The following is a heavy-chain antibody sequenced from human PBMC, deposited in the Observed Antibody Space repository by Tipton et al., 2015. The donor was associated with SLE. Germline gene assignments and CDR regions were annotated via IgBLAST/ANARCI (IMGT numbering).Heavy chain of an antibody. CDR3: VAGLGDY. D-gene: IGHD6-19*01. CDR2: INSAGTIT. CDR1: GFTFRTYW. J-gene: IGHJ4*02. V-gene: IGHV3-74*01. Sequence: SLILSCAASGFTFRTYWMHWVRQVPGKGLVWVSRINSAGTITSYADSVRGRFTISRDNAKDTLYLQMNNLRAEDTAVYYCVAGLGDYWGPGTLVTVSS.